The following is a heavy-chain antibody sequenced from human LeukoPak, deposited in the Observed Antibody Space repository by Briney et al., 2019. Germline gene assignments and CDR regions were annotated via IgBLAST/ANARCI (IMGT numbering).Heavy chain of an antibody. CDR2: ISGSGDST. D-gene: IGHD2-2*02. J-gene: IGHJ4*02. CDR3: PKGCASTSCYTSEY. V-gene: IGHV3-23*01. Sequence: GGSLRLSCAASGFTFSSYAMSWVRQAPGRGLEWVSTISGSGDSTYYADSVKGRLTISRDNSKNTLYLQMNSLRPEDTAVYYCPKGCASTSCYTSEYWGQGTLVTVSS. CDR1: GFTFSSYA.